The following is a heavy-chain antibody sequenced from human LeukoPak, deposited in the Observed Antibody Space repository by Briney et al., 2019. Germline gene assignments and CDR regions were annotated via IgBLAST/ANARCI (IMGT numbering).Heavy chain of an antibody. Sequence: SVKVSCKASGGTFSSYAISWVRQAPGQGLEWMGGIIPIFGTANYAQKFQGRVTITADESTSTAYMELSSLRSEDTAVYYCAIGVGATKVRSPVYWGQGTLVTVSS. J-gene: IGHJ4*02. V-gene: IGHV1-69*01. CDR1: GGTFSSYA. CDR3: AIGVGATKVRSPVY. D-gene: IGHD1-26*01. CDR2: IIPIFGTA.